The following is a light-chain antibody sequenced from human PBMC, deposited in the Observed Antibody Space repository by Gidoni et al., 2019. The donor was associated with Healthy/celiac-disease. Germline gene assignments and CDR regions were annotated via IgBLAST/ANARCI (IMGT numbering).Light chain of an antibody. J-gene: IGKJ4*01. Sequence: DIQTTQSPSSLYASVGDRATITCQASQVISNYLNWYQQKPGQAPNLLIYDASNLETGSPSRFSRSGSGTDFTFTLSSLQPEDIATYYCQQYVTFXGXTKVDIK. CDR2: DAS. V-gene: IGKV1-33*01. CDR3: QQYVT. CDR1: QVISNY.